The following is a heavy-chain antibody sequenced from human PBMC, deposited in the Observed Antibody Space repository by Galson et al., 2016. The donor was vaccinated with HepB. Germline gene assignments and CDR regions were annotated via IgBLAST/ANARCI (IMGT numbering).Heavy chain of an antibody. Sequence: ETLSLTCTVSGGSISSHYWTWIRQPPGKRLEWIGYIYYDGSTDYNPSLRSRVTMSVDTSKNQFSLKLSSVTAADTAVYYCVKVGGAGYFDPWGQGTLVTVSS. J-gene: IGHJ5*02. CDR2: IYYDGST. D-gene: IGHD1-26*01. CDR1: GGSISSHY. CDR3: VKVGGAGYFDP. V-gene: IGHV4-59*11.